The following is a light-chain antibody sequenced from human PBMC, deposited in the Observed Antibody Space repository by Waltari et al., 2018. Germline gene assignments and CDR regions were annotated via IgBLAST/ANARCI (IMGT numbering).Light chain of an antibody. Sequence: QTVVTQEPSLSVSPGGTVTLTCALSSGSVPRPSFISWSQQSPGQTPRTLVYKANIRSSGVPDRFSGSIFGNKAALIITGAQADDESDYFCLVYMGSGIWVFGGGTKLTVL. CDR2: KAN. CDR3: LVYMGSGIWV. CDR1: SGSVPRPSF. V-gene: IGLV8-61*01. J-gene: IGLJ3*02.